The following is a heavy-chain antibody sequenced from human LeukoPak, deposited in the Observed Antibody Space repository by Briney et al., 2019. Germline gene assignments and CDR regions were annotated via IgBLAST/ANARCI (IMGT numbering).Heavy chain of an antibody. V-gene: IGHV4-59*08. Sequence: SETLSLTCAVYGGSFSGYYWSWIRQPPGKGLEWIGYIYYSGSTNYNPSLKSRVTISVDTSKNQFSLKLSSVTAADTAVYYCARLGQWLALDYWGQGTLVTVSS. CDR3: ARLGQWLALDY. CDR2: IYYSGST. D-gene: IGHD6-19*01. CDR1: GGSFSGYY. J-gene: IGHJ4*02.